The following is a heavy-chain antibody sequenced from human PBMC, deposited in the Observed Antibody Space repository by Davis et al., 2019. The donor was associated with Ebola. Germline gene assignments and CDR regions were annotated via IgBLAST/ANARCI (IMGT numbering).Heavy chain of an antibody. J-gene: IGHJ6*02. CDR3: ARTKGLVPAAEDYYYYGMDV. V-gene: IGHV3-30-3*01. CDR1: GFTFSSYA. Sequence: GGSLRLSCAASGFTFSSYAMHWVRQAPGKGLEWVAVISYDGSNKYYADSVKGRFTISRDNSKNTLYLQMNSLRAEDTAVYYCARTKGLVPAAEDYYYYGMDVWGQGTTVTVSS. D-gene: IGHD2-2*01. CDR2: ISYDGSNK.